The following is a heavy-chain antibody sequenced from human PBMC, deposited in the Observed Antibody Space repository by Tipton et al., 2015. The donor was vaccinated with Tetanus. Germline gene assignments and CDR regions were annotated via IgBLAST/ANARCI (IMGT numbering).Heavy chain of an antibody. CDR3: ARHGSIGALQNRFAA. D-gene: IGHD6-6*01. CDR1: GYNFTVYY. CDR2: IFPSDSET. J-gene: IGHJ5*02. Sequence: VQLVQSGAEVKKPGESPQISCKGSGYNFTVYYIGWVRQMPGKGLEYMGLIFPSDSETRYNPTFRGQVTMSVDKATNTAYLQWSSRVASDSAVYYCARHGSIGALQNRFAAWVQGTPVTVSS. V-gene: IGHV5-51*01.